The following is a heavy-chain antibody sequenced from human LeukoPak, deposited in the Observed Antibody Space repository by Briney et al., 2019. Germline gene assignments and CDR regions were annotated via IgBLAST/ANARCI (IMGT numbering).Heavy chain of an antibody. CDR1: GGSFSGYY. CDR2: INHSGST. J-gene: IGHJ4*02. CDR3: ARLGLNVGNPDY. V-gene: IGHV4-34*01. Sequence: PETLSLTCAVYGGSFSGYYWSWIRQPPGKGLEWIGEINHSGSTNYNPSITSRVTITVDTSKNQSSLKLSSVTAADTAVYSCARLGLNVGNPDYWGQGTLVTVSS. D-gene: IGHD1-14*01.